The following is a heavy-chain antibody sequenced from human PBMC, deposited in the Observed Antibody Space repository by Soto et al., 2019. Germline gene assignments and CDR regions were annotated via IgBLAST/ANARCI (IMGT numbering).Heavy chain of an antibody. V-gene: IGHV3-30*18. CDR3: AKVPEKWGSGWYHYYFDY. CDR2: ISYDGSNK. CDR1: GFTFSSYG. D-gene: IGHD6-19*01. Sequence: GGSLRLSCAASGFTFSSYGMHWVRQAPGKGLEWVAVISYDGSNKYYADSVKGRFTISRDNSKNTLYLQMNSLRAEDTAVYYCAKVPEKWGSGWYHYYFDYWGQGTPVTVSS. J-gene: IGHJ4*02.